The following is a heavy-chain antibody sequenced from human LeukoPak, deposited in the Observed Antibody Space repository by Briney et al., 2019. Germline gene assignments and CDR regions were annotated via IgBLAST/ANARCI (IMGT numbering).Heavy chain of an antibody. CDR3: ARVSGQFYFYYYMDV. J-gene: IGHJ6*03. Sequence: PSETLSLTCTVSGASISSSTDYWGWIRQPPGKGLEWIANIYYSGSTYYNPSLKSRVTISVDTSKNQFSLRLSSVTAADTAVYYCARVSGQFYFYYYMDVWGKGTTVTISS. CDR2: IYYSGST. V-gene: IGHV4-39*01. CDR1: GASISSSTDY. D-gene: IGHD6-19*01.